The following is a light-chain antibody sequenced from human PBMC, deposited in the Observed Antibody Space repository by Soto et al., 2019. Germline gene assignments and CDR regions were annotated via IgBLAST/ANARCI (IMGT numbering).Light chain of an antibody. Sequence: DTQMTQSPSTLSASVGDRVTINCRASQSIRRWLAWYQRRPGKAPKRLIFATSSLQSGVPSRFSGSGSGTEFTLTISSLQPEDFATYYCLQHYVYPLAFGQGTKVDIK. J-gene: IGKJ1*01. CDR2: ATS. V-gene: IGKV1-17*01. CDR1: QSIRRW. CDR3: LQHYVYPLA.